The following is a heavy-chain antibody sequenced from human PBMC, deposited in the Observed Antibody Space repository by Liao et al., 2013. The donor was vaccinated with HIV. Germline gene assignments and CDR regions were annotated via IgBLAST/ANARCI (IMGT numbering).Heavy chain of an antibody. J-gene: IGHJ6*03. Sequence: QVHLQQWGAGLLKPSETLSLTCAVYGGSFSGYYWSWIRQPPREGAWSGLGKVNHSGSTNYNPSLMSRITISVDTSKNQFSLKLSSVTAADTAVYYCARGQDEYGDYGDPNYYMDVWGKGTTVTVSS. CDR2: VNHSGST. D-gene: IGHD4-17*01. CDR1: GGSFSGYY. V-gene: IGHV4-34*01. CDR3: ARGQDEYGDYGDPNYYMDV.